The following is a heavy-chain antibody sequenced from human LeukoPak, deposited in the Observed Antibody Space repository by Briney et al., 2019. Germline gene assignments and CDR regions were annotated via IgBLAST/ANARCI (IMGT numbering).Heavy chain of an antibody. D-gene: IGHD3-16*02. CDR2: MNTNSGGT. V-gene: IGHV1-2*02. J-gene: IGHJ4*02. CDR1: GYTFTGYY. Sequence: ASVTVSFTASGYTFTGYYMHWVRQAPGQGLEWMGWMNTNSGGTNYAQKFQGRVTMTRDRSISKAYMELRRLRSDDTAVYYCARHSEITFGGVIAPFDYCGQGTLVTVSS. CDR3: ARHSEITFGGVIAPFDY.